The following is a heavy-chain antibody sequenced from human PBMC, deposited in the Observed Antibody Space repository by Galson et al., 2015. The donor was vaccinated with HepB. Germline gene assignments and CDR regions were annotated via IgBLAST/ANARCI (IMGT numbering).Heavy chain of an antibody. Sequence: SLRLSCAASGFTFSDSYMSWIRQAPGKGLEWVSYISVDGVTKYYADFVKGRFTISRDNARNSLYLQMNSLRAEDTAVYYCAGYYYYESTGYYSLDYWGQGTLVTVSS. CDR1: GFTFSDSY. V-gene: IGHV3-11*01. D-gene: IGHD3-22*01. CDR2: ISVDGVTK. J-gene: IGHJ4*02. CDR3: AGYYYYESTGYYSLDY.